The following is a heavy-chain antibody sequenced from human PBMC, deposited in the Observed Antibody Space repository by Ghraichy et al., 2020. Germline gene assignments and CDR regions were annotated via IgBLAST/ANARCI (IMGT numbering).Heavy chain of an antibody. D-gene: IGHD2-21*02. Sequence: GGSLRLSCVASGFTVSSYALNWVRQAPGTGLEWVSGISDGGTATYYADSVKGRFTISRDDSKSTLYLQMNSLRAEDTALYFCVKTKPGVDFYFDPWGQGTLVTVSS. V-gene: IGHV3-23*01. CDR3: VKTKPGVDFYFDP. CDR1: GFTVSSYA. J-gene: IGHJ4*02. CDR2: ISDGGTAT.